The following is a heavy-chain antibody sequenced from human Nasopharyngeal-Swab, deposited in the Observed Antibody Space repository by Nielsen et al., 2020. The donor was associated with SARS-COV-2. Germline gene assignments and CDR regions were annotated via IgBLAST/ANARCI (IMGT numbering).Heavy chain of an antibody. Sequence: SETLSLTCTVSGGSISSSSYYWGWIRQPPGKGLEWIGSIYYSGSTYYNPSLKSRVTISVDTSKNQFFLKLSSVTAADTAVYYCARTYSGNYYPNFDYWGQGTLVTVSS. D-gene: IGHD1-26*01. J-gene: IGHJ4*02. CDR3: ARTYSGNYYPNFDY. CDR1: GGSISSSSYY. CDR2: IYYSGST. V-gene: IGHV4-39*07.